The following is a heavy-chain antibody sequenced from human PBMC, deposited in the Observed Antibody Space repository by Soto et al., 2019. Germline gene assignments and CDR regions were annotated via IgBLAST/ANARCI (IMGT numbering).Heavy chain of an antibody. CDR3: ARNYCASGGGFDY. CDR1: GFTVSSNY. CDR2: IYSGGST. V-gene: IGHV3-53*01. D-gene: IGHD2-15*01. Sequence: EVQLVESGGGLIQPGGSLRLSCAASGFTVSSNYMSWVRQAPGKGLEWVSVIYSGGSTYYADSVKGRFTISRDNSKNTVYLQMNSMRAEDTAVYYCARNYCASGGGFDYWGQGTLATVSS. J-gene: IGHJ4*02.